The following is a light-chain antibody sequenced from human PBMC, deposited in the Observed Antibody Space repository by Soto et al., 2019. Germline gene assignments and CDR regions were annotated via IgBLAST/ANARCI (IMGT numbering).Light chain of an antibody. CDR1: DTDIGRYNL. CDR2: EGS. J-gene: IGLJ3*02. CDR3: CSYAVSGTVV. Sequence: QSVLTQPASVSASRGQSIIISCTGTDTDIGRYNLVSWYQQHPGKAPKLIIYEGSQRPSGVSNRFSGSKSGSTASLTISGLQDEDEADYYCCSYAVSGTVVFGGGTKLTVL. V-gene: IGLV2-23*01.